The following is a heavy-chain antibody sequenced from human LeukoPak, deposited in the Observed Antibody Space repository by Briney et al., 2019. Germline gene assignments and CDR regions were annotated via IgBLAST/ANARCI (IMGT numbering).Heavy chain of an antibody. CDR3: TRVGPSTVVDY. CDR1: GFTFSDSA. CDR2: IRSKPQGYAT. D-gene: IGHD1-26*01. Sequence: GGSLRLSCAASGFTFSDSAIHWVRQASGKGLEWVGRIRSKPQGYATAYDESLKGRFTISRDDSKNTAYLQMSSLKIEDTAVYYCTRVGPSTVVDYWGQGTQVTVSS. V-gene: IGHV3-73*01. J-gene: IGHJ4*02.